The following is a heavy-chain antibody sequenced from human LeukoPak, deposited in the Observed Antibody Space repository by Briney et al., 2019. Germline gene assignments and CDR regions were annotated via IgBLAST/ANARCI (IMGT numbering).Heavy chain of an antibody. CDR2: INIGGTNT. CDR3: ATDGAGLDT. Sequence: PGGSLRLSCAASGFTFSSYAMSWVRQAPGKGLEWLSYINIGGTNTHYADSVKGRFTISRDNAKKSLYLEMNNLRAEDTAVYYCATDGAGLDTWGQGVLVTVSS. J-gene: IGHJ5*02. CDR1: GFTFSSYA. V-gene: IGHV3-48*04.